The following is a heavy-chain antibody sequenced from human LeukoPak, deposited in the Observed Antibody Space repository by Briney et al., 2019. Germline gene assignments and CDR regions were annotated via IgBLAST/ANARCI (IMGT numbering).Heavy chain of an antibody. J-gene: IGHJ4*02. CDR2: IYYSGST. CDR1: GGSISSGGYY. CDR3: ARDSYYPGGYYFDY. D-gene: IGHD1-26*01. V-gene: IGHV4-31*03. Sequence: SEILSLTCTVSGGSISSGGYYWSWIRQHPGKGLEWIGYIYYSGSTYYNPSLKSRVTISVDTSKNQFSLKLSSVTAADTAVYYWARDSYYPGGYYFDYWGQGTLVTVSS.